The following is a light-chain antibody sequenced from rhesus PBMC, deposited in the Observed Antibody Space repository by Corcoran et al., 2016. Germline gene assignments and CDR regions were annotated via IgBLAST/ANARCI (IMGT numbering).Light chain of an antibody. CDR3: QHSYAPPLT. J-gene: IGKJ4*01. CDR1: DNGNNH. Sequence: DIQMTQSPSSLSESVGDRVTITCRASDNGNNHLHWYQQKQGKAPKILIYKASTLQSGVPSRFSGSVSGTDFTITISSLQPEYLAIYDCQHSYAPPLTFGGGTNVEL. V-gene: IGKV1-74*01. CDR2: KAS.